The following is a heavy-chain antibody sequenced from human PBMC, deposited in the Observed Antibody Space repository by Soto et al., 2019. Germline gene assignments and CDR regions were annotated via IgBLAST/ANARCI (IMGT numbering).Heavy chain of an antibody. V-gene: IGHV4-39*01. J-gene: IGHJ4*02. CDR1: GGSINSRNYY. CDR2: IYYRGRS. D-gene: IGHD3-9*01. CDR3: ARRVLVDSDWFNTFDS. Sequence: QVHLEESGPGLVKPSETLSLTCTVSGGSINSRNYYWGWIRQAPGKGLEWIGTIYYRGRSYYNPSLKGCVALSADTSKNQFSLRLDSLTAADTAVYFCARRVLVDSDWFNTFDSWGQGTLVTVSS.